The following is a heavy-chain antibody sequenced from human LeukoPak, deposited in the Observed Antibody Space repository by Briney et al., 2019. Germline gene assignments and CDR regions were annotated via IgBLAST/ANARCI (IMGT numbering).Heavy chain of an antibody. J-gene: IGHJ5*02. V-gene: IGHV4-59*01. D-gene: IGHD3-22*01. CDR3: ARGETYYYDSSGYNNWFDP. CDR2: IYYSGST. CDR1: GGSISSYY. Sequence: SETLSLTCAVSGGSISSYYWSWIRQPPGKGLEWIGYIYYSGSTNTNPSLKGRVTISVDTTKNQFSLKLSSVTAADTAVYYCARGETYYYDSSGYNNWFDPWGQGTLVTVSS.